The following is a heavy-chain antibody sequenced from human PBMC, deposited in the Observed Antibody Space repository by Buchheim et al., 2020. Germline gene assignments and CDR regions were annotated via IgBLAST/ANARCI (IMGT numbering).Heavy chain of an antibody. CDR2: ISYDGSNK. D-gene: IGHD2-21*02. CDR3: AKDPSAYCGGDCYPGFDY. V-gene: IGHV3-30*18. Sequence: QVQLVESGGGVVQPGRSLRLSCAASGFTFSSYGMHWVRQAPGKGLEWVAVISYDGSNKYYADSVKGRFTISRDNSKNKLYLQMNSLRAEDTAVYYCAKDPSAYCGGDCYPGFDYWGQGTL. CDR1: GFTFSSYG. J-gene: IGHJ4*02.